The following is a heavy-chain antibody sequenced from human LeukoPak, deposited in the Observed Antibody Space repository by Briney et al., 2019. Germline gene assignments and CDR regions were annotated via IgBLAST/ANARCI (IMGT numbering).Heavy chain of an antibody. CDR3: ARYCSSTSPPGGEYYFDY. J-gene: IGHJ4*02. CDR2: IYTSGST. D-gene: IGHD2-2*01. V-gene: IGHV4-59*10. CDR1: GGSFSGYY. Sequence: NPSETLSLTCAVYGGSFSGYYWSWIRQPPGKGLEWSGRIYTSGSTNYNPSLKSRVTISVDTSKNQFSLKLSSVTAADTAVYYCARYCSSTSPPGGEYYFDYWGQGTLVTVSS.